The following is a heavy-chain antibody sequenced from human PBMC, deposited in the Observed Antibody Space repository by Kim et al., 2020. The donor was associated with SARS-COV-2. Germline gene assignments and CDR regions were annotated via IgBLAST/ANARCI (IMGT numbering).Heavy chain of an antibody. CDR2: IIPIFGTA. J-gene: IGHJ6*02. CDR1: GGTFSSYA. CDR3: ARRATTPQSYYYYYYGMDV. Sequence: SVKVSCKASGGTFSSYAISWVRQAPGQGLEWMGGIIPIFGTANYAQKFQGRVTITADESTSTAYMELSSLRSEDTAVYYCARRATTPQSYYYYYYGMDVWGQGTTVTVSS. V-gene: IGHV1-69*13. D-gene: IGHD1-1*01.